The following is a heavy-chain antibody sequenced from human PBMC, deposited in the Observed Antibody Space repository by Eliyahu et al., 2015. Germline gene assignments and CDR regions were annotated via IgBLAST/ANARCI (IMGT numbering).Heavy chain of an antibody. V-gene: IGHV3-74*03. Sequence: EVQLAESGGGLVQPGGSLRLXCAAPDSPLXTDWMHWVRQAPGKGVVWVARINSVGSAIEHEDSVKGRFTISRDNAKNTLYLQMTSLRVEDTAVYYCAGGAPGLFVWGQGTLVAVSS. CDR2: INSVGSAI. CDR3: AGGAPGLFV. CDR1: DSPLXTDW. D-gene: IGHD1-1*01. J-gene: IGHJ4*02.